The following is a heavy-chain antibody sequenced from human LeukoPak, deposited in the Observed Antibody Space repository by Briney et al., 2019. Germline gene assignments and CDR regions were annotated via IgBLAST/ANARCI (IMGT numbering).Heavy chain of an antibody. CDR1: GYTFTSYY. Sequence: ASVKVSCKASGYTFTSYYMHWVRQAPGQGLGWMGIINPSGGSTSYAQKFQGRVTMTRDTSTGTVYMELSSLRSEDTAVYYCARADYDFAPDYWGQGTLVTVSS. CDR2: INPSGGST. CDR3: ARADYDFAPDY. J-gene: IGHJ4*02. V-gene: IGHV1-46*01. D-gene: IGHD3-3*01.